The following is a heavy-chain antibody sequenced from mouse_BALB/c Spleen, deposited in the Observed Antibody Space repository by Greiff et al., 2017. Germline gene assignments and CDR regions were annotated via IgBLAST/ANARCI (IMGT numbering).Heavy chain of an antibody. V-gene: IGHV5-12-1*01. CDR2: ISSGGGST. Sequence: EVQRVESGGGLVKPGGSLKLSCAASGFAFSSYDMSWVRQTPEKRLEWVAYISSGGGSTYYPDTVKGRFTISRDNAKNTLYLQMSSLKSEDTAMYYCARHIIHYYGDYWGQGTTLTVSS. J-gene: IGHJ2*01. CDR3: ARHIIHYYGDY. CDR1: GFAFSSYD. D-gene: IGHD1-2*01.